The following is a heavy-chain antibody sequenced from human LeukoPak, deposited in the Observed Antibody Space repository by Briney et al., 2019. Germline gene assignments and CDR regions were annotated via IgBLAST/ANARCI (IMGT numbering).Heavy chain of an antibody. D-gene: IGHD5-18*01. V-gene: IGHV4-39*01. CDR1: GGSISSSSYY. CDR2: IYYSGST. Sequence: SETLSLTCTVSGGSISSSSYYWGWIRQPPGKGLEWIGSIYYSGSTYYNPSLKSRVTISVDTSKNQFSLKLSSVTAADTAVYYCARGDGYGYYFDYWGQGTLVTVSS. J-gene: IGHJ4*02. CDR3: ARGDGYGYYFDY.